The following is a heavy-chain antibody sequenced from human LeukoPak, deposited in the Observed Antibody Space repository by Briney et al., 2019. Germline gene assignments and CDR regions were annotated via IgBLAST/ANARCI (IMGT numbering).Heavy chain of an antibody. Sequence: SETLSLTCTVSGGSISSGSYYWSWIRQPAGKGLEWIGRIYTSGSTNYNPSLKSRVTISVDTSKNPFSLKLSSVTAADTAVYYCARVSPHYYDSSGPNDAFDIWGQGTMVTVPS. V-gene: IGHV4-61*02. J-gene: IGHJ3*02. CDR1: GGSISSGSYY. CDR3: ARVSPHYYDSSGPNDAFDI. D-gene: IGHD3-22*01. CDR2: IYTSGST.